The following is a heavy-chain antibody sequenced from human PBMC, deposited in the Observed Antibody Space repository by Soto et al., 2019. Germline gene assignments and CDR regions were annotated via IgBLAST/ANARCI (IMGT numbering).Heavy chain of an antibody. J-gene: IGHJ4*02. CDR1: GFTFSSYA. D-gene: IGHD3-22*01. CDR2: ISGSGSTI. V-gene: IGHV3-23*01. Sequence: GGSLRLSCAASGFTFSSYAVSWVRQAPGKGPEWISSISGSGSTIYYADSVKGRFTISRDNSKNTLYLQMSSLRAEDTAVYYCAKVFYYYDRSGYYYFDYWGQGTLVTFSS. CDR3: AKVFYYYDRSGYYYFDY.